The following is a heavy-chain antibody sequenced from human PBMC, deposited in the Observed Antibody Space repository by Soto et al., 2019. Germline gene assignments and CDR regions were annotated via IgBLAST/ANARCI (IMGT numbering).Heavy chain of an antibody. CDR3: AKDRAAGIPDY. J-gene: IGHJ4*02. CDR1: GFTFSSYG. CDR2: ISYDGSNK. Sequence: QVQLVESGGGVVQPGRSLRLSCAASGFTFSSYGMHWVRQAPGKGLEWVEVISYDGSNKYYADSVKGRFTISRDNSKNTLYLQMNSLRAEDTAVYYCAKDRAAGIPDYWGQGTLVTVSS. D-gene: IGHD6-13*01. V-gene: IGHV3-30*18.